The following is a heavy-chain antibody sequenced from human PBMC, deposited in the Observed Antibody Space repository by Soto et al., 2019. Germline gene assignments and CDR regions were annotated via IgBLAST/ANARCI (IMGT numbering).Heavy chain of an antibody. Sequence: QVQLVQSGAEVKKPGSSVKVSCKASGGTFSPYTINWERQAPGQGIECMGRTIPFHGVTNYAQKFQARVTITADKSGSTAYMELCGLRFEDTAMYYCTRDWEITVSTWSFGGFWGRGTLVTVSA. CDR3: TRDWEITVSTWSFGGF. CDR2: TIPFHGVT. CDR1: GGTFSPYT. V-gene: IGHV1-69*08. J-gene: IGHJ4*02. D-gene: IGHD3-10*01.